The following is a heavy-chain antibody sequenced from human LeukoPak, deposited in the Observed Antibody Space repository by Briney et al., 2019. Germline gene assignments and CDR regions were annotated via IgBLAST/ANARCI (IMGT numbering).Heavy chain of an antibody. V-gene: IGHV3-23*01. J-gene: IGHJ4*02. Sequence: GGSLRLSCADSGCTFSNYAMSWVRQAPGKGLEWVSAISGSGGSTYYADSVKGRFTISRDNSKNTLYLQMNSLRAEDTAVYYCAKAPYFDAGTVNFDYWGQGTLVTVSS. CDR3: AKAPYFDAGTVNFDY. D-gene: IGHD4-11*01. CDR2: ISGSGGST. CDR1: GCTFSNYA.